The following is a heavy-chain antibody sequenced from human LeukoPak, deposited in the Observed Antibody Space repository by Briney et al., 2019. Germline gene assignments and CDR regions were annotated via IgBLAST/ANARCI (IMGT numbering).Heavy chain of an antibody. Sequence: PGGSLRLSCAASGFTFSSYWMHWVRQAPGKGLVWVSRICTDGSSTSYADSVKGRFTISRDNAKNTMYLQMNSLRAEDTGVYYCARAGRDYALKGAFDIWGQGTMVTVSS. J-gene: IGHJ3*02. CDR3: ARAGRDYALKGAFDI. V-gene: IGHV3-74*01. CDR1: GFTFSSYW. D-gene: IGHD2-2*01. CDR2: ICTDGSST.